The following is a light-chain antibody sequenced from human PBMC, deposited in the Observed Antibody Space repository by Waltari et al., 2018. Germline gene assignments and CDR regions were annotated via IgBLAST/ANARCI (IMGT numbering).Light chain of an antibody. CDR1: KVGSKY. CDR3: QAWDSTTSV. CDR2: QDN. Sequence: SFELTQSPSVSVSLGQTATTTCAGDKVGSKYVSWYKQKPGQSPVLVVYQDNRRPAWIPERVSGSNSGSTATLIISGTQAMDEADYYCQAWDSTTSVVGGGTKLTVL. V-gene: IGLV3-1*01. J-gene: IGLJ2*01.